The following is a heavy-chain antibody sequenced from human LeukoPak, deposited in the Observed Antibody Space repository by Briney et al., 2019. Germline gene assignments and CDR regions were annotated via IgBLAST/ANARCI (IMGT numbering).Heavy chain of an antibody. CDR3: SRVAEAAAFDS. Sequence: GGSLRLSCAASGFTFSTYSMNWVRQAPGKGLEWVSSISSNSRYIYYADSMRGRFTISRDNAKNSLYLQMNSLKPEDTAVYYCSRVAEAAAFDSWGQGILVTVSS. V-gene: IGHV3-21*06. CDR1: GFTFSTYS. D-gene: IGHD6-13*01. J-gene: IGHJ4*02. CDR2: ISSNSRYI.